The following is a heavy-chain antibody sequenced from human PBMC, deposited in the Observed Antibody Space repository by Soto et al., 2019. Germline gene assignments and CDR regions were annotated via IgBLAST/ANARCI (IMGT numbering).Heavy chain of an antibody. D-gene: IGHD4-17*01. CDR2: ISANNGIT. CDR1: GGTFSSYT. V-gene: IGHV1-18*01. CDR3: ARLPFDYGGNARLHYFDY. Sequence: ASVKVSCKASGGTFSSYTISWVRQAPGQGLEWMGWISANNGITNYAQKLQGRVTMTTDTSTSTAYMELRSLRSDDTAVYYCARLPFDYGGNARLHYFDYWGQGTLVTVSS. J-gene: IGHJ4*02.